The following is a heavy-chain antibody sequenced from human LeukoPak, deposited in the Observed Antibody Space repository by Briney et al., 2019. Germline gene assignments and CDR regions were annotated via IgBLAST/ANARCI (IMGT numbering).Heavy chain of an antibody. Sequence: GGSLRLSCATSGFTFSNYWMSWVRQAPGKGLEWVANIKQDGSERYYVDSVKGRFTISRDNAKNSLYLQMNSLRAEDTAVYYCAKDPEYSSGWYLDYWGQGTLVTVSS. CDR1: GFTFSNYW. J-gene: IGHJ4*02. CDR3: AKDPEYSSGWYLDY. D-gene: IGHD6-19*01. CDR2: IKQDGSER. V-gene: IGHV3-7*03.